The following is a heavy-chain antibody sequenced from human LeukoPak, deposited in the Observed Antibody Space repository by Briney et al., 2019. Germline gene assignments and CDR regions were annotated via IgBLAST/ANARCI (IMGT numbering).Heavy chain of an antibody. J-gene: IGHJ5*02. CDR2: ISSSGSTI. V-gene: IGHV3-48*03. Sequence: GGSLRLSCAASGFTFSSYEMNWVRQAPGKGLEWVSYISSSGSTIDYADSVKGRFTTSGDNAKNSLCLQMNSLRAEDTAVYYCARDPPFDPWGQGTLVTVSS. CDR1: GFTFSSYE. CDR3: ARDPPFDP.